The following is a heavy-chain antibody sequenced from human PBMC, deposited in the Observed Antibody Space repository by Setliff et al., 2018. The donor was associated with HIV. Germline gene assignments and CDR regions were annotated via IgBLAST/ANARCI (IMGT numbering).Heavy chain of an antibody. CDR1: GVSVSGTAYY. J-gene: IGHJ4*02. CDR3: ARQQGDSRGFYLHFDY. V-gene: IGHV4-39*01. Sequence: PSETLSLTCTVSGVSVSGTAYYWAWIRQPPGRGLEWIGSIYYTGNTNYNSSLKSRISMSMVSSKKQVFLKLSDVSAADTAVYYCARQQGDSRGFYLHFDYWGQGRLVTV. CDR2: IYYTGNT. D-gene: IGHD3-22*01.